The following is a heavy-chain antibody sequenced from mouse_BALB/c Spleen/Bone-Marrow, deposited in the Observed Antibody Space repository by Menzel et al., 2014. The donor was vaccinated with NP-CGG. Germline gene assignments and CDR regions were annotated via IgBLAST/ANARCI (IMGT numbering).Heavy chain of an antibody. CDR3: ARHDGYFGAVDY. CDR1: GFSLISYG. J-gene: IGHJ4*01. CDR2: IWSDGST. Sequence: VMLVESGPGLVAPSQRLSIPCTISGFSLISYGVHWVRPPPGKGLEWLVVIWSDGSTTYNSALKSRLSISKDNSKSQVFLKMNSLLTDDTAIYYCARHDGYFGAVDYWGQGTSVTVSS. V-gene: IGHV2-6-1*01. D-gene: IGHD2-3*01.